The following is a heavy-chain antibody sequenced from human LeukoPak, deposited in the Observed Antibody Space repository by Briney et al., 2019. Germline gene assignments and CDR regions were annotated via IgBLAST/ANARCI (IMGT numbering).Heavy chain of an antibody. CDR2: IIPILGIA. J-gene: IGHJ4*02. CDR3: ASYSGDMYYFDY. V-gene: IGHV1-69*04. Sequence: GASMKVSCKASGYTFTSYGISWVRQAPGQGLEWMGRIIPILGIANYAQKFQGRVTITADKSTSTAYMELSSLRSEDTAVYYCASYSGDMYYFDYWGQGTLVTVSS. CDR1: GYTFTSYG. D-gene: IGHD1-26*01.